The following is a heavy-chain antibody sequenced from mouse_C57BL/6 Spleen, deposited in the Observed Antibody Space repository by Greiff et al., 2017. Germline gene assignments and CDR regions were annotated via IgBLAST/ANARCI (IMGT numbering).Heavy chain of an antibody. V-gene: IGHV6-6*01. CDR2: IRNKANNHAT. CDR1: GFTFSDAW. CDR3: TRGGGYYPWYFDV. J-gene: IGHJ1*03. Sequence: EVHLVESGGGLVQPGGSMKLSCAASGFTFSDAWMDWVRQSPEKGLEWVAEIRNKANNHATYYAESVKGRFTISRDDSKSSVYLQMNSLRAEDTGIYYCTRGGGYYPWYFDVWGTGTTVTVSS. D-gene: IGHD2-3*01.